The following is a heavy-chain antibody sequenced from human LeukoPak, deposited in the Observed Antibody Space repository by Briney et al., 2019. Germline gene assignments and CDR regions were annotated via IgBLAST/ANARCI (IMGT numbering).Heavy chain of an antibody. Sequence: GGSLRLSCAASGFTVSSNYMSWVRQAPGKGLEWVSVIYSGGSTYYADSVKGRFTISRDNSKNTLYLQMNSLRAGDTAVYYCARDRTHYYDSSSSQYWGQGTLVTVSS. CDR2: IYSGGST. J-gene: IGHJ4*02. V-gene: IGHV3-66*01. D-gene: IGHD3-22*01. CDR3: ARDRTHYYDSSSSQY. CDR1: GFTVSSNY.